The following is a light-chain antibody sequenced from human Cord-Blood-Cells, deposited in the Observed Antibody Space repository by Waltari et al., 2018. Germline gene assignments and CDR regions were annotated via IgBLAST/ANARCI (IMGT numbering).Light chain of an antibody. Sequence: DIVMTQSPDSLAVSLGERATSRCKHSPSVLYSSNNKNYLAWYQQKPGQPPKLLIYWASTRESGVPDRFSGSGSGTDFTLTISSLQAEDVAVYYCQQYYSTPWTFGQGTKVEIK. V-gene: IGKV4-1*01. J-gene: IGKJ1*01. CDR2: WAS. CDR1: PSVLYSSNNKNY. CDR3: QQYYSTPWT.